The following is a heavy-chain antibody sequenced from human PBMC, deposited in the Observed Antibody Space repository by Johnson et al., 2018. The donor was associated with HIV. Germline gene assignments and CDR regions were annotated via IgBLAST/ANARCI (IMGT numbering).Heavy chain of an antibody. CDR3: ARTPSLPGAFDI. Sequence: QVQLVESGGGVVQPGRSLRLSCAASRFTFSTYGIHWVRQAPGKGLEWVAVTWYDASYKYYADSVKGRFTISRDNSKNTLYLQMNSLRAEDTAVYYCARTPSLPGAFDIWGKGTMVTVSS. CDR1: RFTFSTYG. CDR2: TWYDASYK. J-gene: IGHJ3*02. V-gene: IGHV3-33*01.